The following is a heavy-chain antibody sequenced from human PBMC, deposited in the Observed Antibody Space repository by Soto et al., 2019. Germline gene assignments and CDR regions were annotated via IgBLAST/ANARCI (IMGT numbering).Heavy chain of an antibody. Sequence: QITLKESGPTLVKPTQTLTLTCTFSGFSLSTSGVGVGWIRQPTGKALEWLALIYWDDDKRYSPSLKSRLTITKDTSKNQVVLTMTNMDPVDTATYYCAHRLATVTTEHDAFDIWGQGTMVTVSS. D-gene: IGHD4-17*01. CDR1: GFSLSTSGVG. CDR2: IYWDDDK. V-gene: IGHV2-5*02. J-gene: IGHJ3*02. CDR3: AHRLATVTTEHDAFDI.